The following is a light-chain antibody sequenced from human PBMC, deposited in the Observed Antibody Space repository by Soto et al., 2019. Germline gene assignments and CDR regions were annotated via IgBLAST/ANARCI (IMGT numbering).Light chain of an antibody. V-gene: IGLV2-8*01. Sequence: QPALTQPPSASGSPGQSVTISCTGTRSDVGDYNYVSWYQQHPGKAPKLLIYEVTKRPSGVPDRFSGSKSANTASLTVSGLQAADEADYYCSSYAGSDNFEVFGGGTKLTVL. CDR2: EVT. CDR1: RSDVGDYNY. J-gene: IGLJ2*01. CDR3: SSYAGSDNFEV.